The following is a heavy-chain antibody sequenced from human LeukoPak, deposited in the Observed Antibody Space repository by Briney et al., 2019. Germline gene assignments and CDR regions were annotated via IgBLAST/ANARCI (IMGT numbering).Heavy chain of an antibody. CDR1: GGSISSSSYY. V-gene: IGHV4-39*01. Sequence: PSETLSLTCTVSGGSISSSSYYWGWIRQPPGKGLEWIGSTYYSGSTYYNPSLKSRVTISVDTSKNQFSLKLSSVTAADTAVYYCARLEGILRYFDWLSGRFDPWGQGTLVTVSS. CDR3: ARLEGILRYFDWLSGRFDP. D-gene: IGHD3-9*01. J-gene: IGHJ5*02. CDR2: TYYSGST.